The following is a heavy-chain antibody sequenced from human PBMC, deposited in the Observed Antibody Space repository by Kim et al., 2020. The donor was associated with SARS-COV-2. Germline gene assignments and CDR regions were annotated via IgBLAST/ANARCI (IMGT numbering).Heavy chain of an antibody. CDR3: AREGVVVQGGWFDP. Sequence: ASVQVSCKASGYTFTSYDINWVRQATGQGLEWMGWMNPNSGNTGYAQKFQGRVTMTRNTSISTAYMELSSLRSEDTAVYYCAREGVVVQGGWFDPWGQGTLVTVSS. CDR1: GYTFTSYD. CDR2: MNPNSGNT. V-gene: IGHV1-8*01. D-gene: IGHD2-15*01. J-gene: IGHJ5*02.